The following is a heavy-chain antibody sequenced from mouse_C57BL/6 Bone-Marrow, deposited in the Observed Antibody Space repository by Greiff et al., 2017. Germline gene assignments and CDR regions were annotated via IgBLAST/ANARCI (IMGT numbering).Heavy chain of an antibody. CDR2: IYPSDSET. V-gene: IGHV1-61*01. J-gene: IGHJ4*01. Sequence: QVQLQQPGAELVRPGSSVKLSCKASGYTFTSYWMDWVKQRPGQGLEWIGNIYPSDSETHYNQKFKDKATLTVDKSSRTAYMQLSSLTSEDSAVYYCARRDVRGDYYAMDYWGQGTSVTVSS. CDR1: GYTFTSYW. CDR3: ARRDVRGDYYAMDY.